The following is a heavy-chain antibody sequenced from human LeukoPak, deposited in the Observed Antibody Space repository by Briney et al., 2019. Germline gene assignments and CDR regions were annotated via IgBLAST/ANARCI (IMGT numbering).Heavy chain of an antibody. CDR3: ARDRGSYGDWYFEL. CDR2: IYYSGST. V-gene: IGHV4-59*01. J-gene: IGHJ2*01. CDR1: GGSISSYY. D-gene: IGHD1-26*01. Sequence: SETLSLTCTVSGGSISSYYWSWIRQPPGKGLEWIGYIYYSGSTNYNPSLKSRVTISVDTSKNQFSLKLSSVTAADTAVYYCARDRGSYGDWYFELWGRGTLVTVSS.